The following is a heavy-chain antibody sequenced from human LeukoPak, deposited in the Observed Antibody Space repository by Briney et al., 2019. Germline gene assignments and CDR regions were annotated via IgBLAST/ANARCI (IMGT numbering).Heavy chain of an antibody. D-gene: IGHD5-12*01. CDR3: AREGWLRFQNWFDP. J-gene: IGHJ5*02. V-gene: IGHV4-59*01. CDR2: IYYSGST. Sequence: SETLSLTCTVSGGSISSYYWSWIRQPPGKGLEWIGYIYYSGSTNYNPSLKSRVTISVDTSKNQFSLKLSSVTAADTAVYYCAREGWLRFQNWFDPWGQGTLVTVSS. CDR1: GGSISSYY.